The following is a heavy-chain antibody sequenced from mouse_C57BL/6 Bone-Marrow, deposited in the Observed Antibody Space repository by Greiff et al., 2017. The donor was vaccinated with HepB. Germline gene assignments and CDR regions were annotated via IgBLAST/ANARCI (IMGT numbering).Heavy chain of an antibody. Sequence: QVQLKESGPGLVAPSQSLSITCTVSGFSLTSYGVDWVRQPPGKGLEWLGVIWGGGSTHYTSARMSRLSICKDNSKSQVFLKMNSLQTDDTAMYYCAKQRYYYGSSYPYYYAMDYWGQGTSVTVSS. CDR2: IWGGGST. CDR1: GFSLTSYG. CDR3: AKQRYYYGSSYPYYYAMDY. V-gene: IGHV2-9*01. D-gene: IGHD1-1*01. J-gene: IGHJ4*01.